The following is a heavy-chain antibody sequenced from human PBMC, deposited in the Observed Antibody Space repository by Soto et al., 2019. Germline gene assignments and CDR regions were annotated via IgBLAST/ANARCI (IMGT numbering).Heavy chain of an antibody. V-gene: IGHV3-30*04. CDR2: ISYDGSNK. CDR3: ARAAQASHREYLCY. Sequence: GGSLRLSCAASGFTFSSYAMHWVRQAPGKGLEWVAVISYDGSNKYYADSVKGRFTISRDNTKNTLYLQMNSLRAEDPGVYYCARAAQASHREYLCYRGPGTLVPGSS. D-gene: IGHD2-2*01. J-gene: IGHJ4*02. CDR1: GFTFSSYA.